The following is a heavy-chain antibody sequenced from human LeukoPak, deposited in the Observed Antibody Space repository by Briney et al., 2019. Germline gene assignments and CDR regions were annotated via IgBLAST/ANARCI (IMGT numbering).Heavy chain of an antibody. CDR2: ITGSGDTI. CDR3: ARVGAAAGTIRDAFDI. D-gene: IGHD6-13*01. V-gene: IGHV3-48*03. J-gene: IGHJ3*02. CDR1: GFTFSSYE. Sequence: GGSLRLSCSASGFTFSSYEMNWVRQAPGKGLEWISYITGSGDTIYYADSVKGRFTISRDNAKNSLYLQMNSLRAEDTAVYYCARVGAAAGTIRDAFDIWGQGTMVTVSS.